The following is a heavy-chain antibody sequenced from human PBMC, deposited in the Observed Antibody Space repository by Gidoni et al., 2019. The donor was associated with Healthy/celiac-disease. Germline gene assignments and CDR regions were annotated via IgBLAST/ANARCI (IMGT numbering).Heavy chain of an antibody. V-gene: IGHV3-33*01. CDR2: IWYDGSNK. CDR3: ARDGLGYYGSGSQYYFDY. J-gene: IGHJ4*02. CDR1: GFTFISYG. Sequence: QVQLVESGGGVVQPGRSLRLSCAASGFTFISYGMHWVRQAPGKGLEWVAVIWYDGSNKYYADSVKGRFTISRDNSKNTLYLQMNSLRAEDTAVYYCARDGLGYYGSGSQYYFDYWGQGTLVTVSS. D-gene: IGHD3-10*01.